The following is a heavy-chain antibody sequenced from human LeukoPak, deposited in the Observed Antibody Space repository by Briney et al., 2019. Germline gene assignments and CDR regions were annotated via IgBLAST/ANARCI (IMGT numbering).Heavy chain of an antibody. CDR2: IYYSGST. D-gene: IGHD3-9*01. V-gene: IGHV4-59*08. CDR1: GGSFSGYY. CDR3: ARHVWLQPFDY. J-gene: IGHJ4*02. Sequence: SETLSLTCAVYGGSFSGYYWSWIRQSPGKGLEWIGYIYYSGSTNYNPSLKSRVTISVDTSKNQFSLKLSSVTAADTAVYYCARHVWLQPFDYWGQGTLVTVSS.